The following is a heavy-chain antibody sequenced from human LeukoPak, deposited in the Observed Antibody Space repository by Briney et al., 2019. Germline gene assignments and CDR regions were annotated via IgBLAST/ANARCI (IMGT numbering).Heavy chain of an antibody. CDR1: GYTFTGYY. CDR3: ARDISGDYGSGSYWNYYYYYYMDV. V-gene: IGHV1-18*04. Sequence: ASVKVSCKASGYTFTGYYMHWVRQAPGQGLEWMGWISAYNGNTNYAQKLQGRVTMTTDTSTSTAYMELRSLRSDDTAVYYCARDISGDYGSGSYWNYYYYYYMDVWGKGTTVTVSS. D-gene: IGHD3-10*01. CDR2: ISAYNGNT. J-gene: IGHJ6*03.